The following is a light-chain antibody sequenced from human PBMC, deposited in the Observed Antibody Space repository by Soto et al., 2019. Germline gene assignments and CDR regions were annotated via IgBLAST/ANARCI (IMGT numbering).Light chain of an antibody. CDR1: SSDVGGYNY. J-gene: IGLJ1*01. V-gene: IGLV2-14*01. Sequence: QSVLTQPASVSGSPGQSITISCTGTSSDVGGYNYVSWYQQHPGKAPKLMIYEVSNRPSGVSNRFSGSKSGNTASLTISGLQAEDEADYYCSSYTSSSTLYVFGTGTSHRP. CDR2: EVS. CDR3: SSYTSSSTLYV.